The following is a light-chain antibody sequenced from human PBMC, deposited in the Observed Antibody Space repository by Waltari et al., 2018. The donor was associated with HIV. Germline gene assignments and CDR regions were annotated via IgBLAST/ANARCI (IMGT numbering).Light chain of an antibody. CDR1: SRDVGRYNL. CDR2: EVT. J-gene: IGLJ3*02. CDR3: NSYATGSAWV. V-gene: IGLV2-23*02. Sequence: QSALTQPASVSGSPGQSITISCTGTSRDVGRYNLVPWSQQHPGKAPKLMIYEVTKRPSGVSNRFSGSKSGNTASLTISGLQAEDEADYYCNSYATGSAWVFGGGTKLTVL.